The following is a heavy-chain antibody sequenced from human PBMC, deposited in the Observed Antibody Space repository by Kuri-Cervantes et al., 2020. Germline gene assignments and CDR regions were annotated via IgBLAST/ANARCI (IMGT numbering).Heavy chain of an antibody. CDR3: ARALLRFLEWLLYRCAFDI. CDR2: ISGSGGST. D-gene: IGHD3-3*01. CDR1: GFTFSDYY. Sequence: GESLKISCAASGFTFSDYYMSWVRQAPGKGLEWVSAISGSGGSTYYADSVKGRFTISRENAKNSLYLQMNSLRAGDTAVYYCARALLRFLEWLLYRCAFDIWGQGTMVTVSS. J-gene: IGHJ3*02. V-gene: IGHV3-11*04.